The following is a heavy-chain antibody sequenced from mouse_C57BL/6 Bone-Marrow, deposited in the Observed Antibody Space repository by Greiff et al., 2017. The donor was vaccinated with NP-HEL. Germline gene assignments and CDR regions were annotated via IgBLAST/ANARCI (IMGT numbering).Heavy chain of an antibody. V-gene: IGHV10-3*01. D-gene: IGHD1-1*01. J-gene: IGHJ3*01. CDR1: GFTFNTYA. CDR2: IRSKSSNYAT. CDR3: VRDSSNYGSSPWFAY. Sequence: EVQVVESGGGLVQPKGSLKLSCAASGFTFNTYAMHWVRQAPGKGLEWVARIRSKSSNYATYYADSVKDRFTISRDDSQSMLYLQMNNLKTEDTAMYYCVRDSSNYGSSPWFAYWGQGTLVTVSA.